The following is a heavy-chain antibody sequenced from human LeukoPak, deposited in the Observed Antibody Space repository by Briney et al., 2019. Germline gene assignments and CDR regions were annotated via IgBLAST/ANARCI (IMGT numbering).Heavy chain of an antibody. J-gene: IGHJ5*02. V-gene: IGHV4-59*08. CDR2: IYYSGST. CDR1: GGSISSYY. Sequence: PSETLSLTCTVSGGSISSYYWSWIRQPPGKGLEWIGYIYYSGSTNYNPSLKSRVTISVDTSKNQFSLKLSSVTAADTAVYYCASIVVVAATGGWFDPWGQGTLVTLSS. D-gene: IGHD2-15*01. CDR3: ASIVVVAATGGWFDP.